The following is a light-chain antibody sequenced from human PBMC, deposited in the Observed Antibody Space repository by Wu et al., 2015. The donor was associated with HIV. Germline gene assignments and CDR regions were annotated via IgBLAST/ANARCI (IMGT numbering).Light chain of an antibody. Sequence: DIQMTQSPSSLSASVGDAVTISCRASHFINNYLSWYQWKPGKAPKLLIYTISNLQSGVPSRFSGSGSGTEFTLTISSLQPDDFATYYCQQSYSIPITFGGGTKVEIK. CDR3: QQSYSIPIT. CDR2: TIS. CDR1: HFINNY. V-gene: IGKV1-39*01. J-gene: IGKJ4*01.